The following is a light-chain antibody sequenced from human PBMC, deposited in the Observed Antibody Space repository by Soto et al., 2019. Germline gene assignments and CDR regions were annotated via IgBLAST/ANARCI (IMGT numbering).Light chain of an antibody. J-gene: IGLJ1*01. CDR1: SSDVGSYNL. CDR2: EGS. V-gene: IGLV2-23*01. Sequence: ALTQPASVSESPGQSITISCTGTSSDVGSYNLVSWYQLHPGKAPKLIIYEGSKRPSGVSNRFSGSKSGNTASLTISGLQAEDEADYYCCSYAGSSTPLVFGTGTKVTVL. CDR3: CSYAGSSTPLV.